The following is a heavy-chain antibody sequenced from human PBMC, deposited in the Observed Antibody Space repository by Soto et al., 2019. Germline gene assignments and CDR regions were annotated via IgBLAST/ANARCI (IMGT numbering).Heavy chain of an antibody. CDR1: GGSITPYY. V-gene: IGHV4-59*07. J-gene: IGHJ3*01. D-gene: IGHD2-15*01. CDR2: VSYSGKT. CDR3: ARQQYTVVTAFDV. Sequence: QVQLQESGPGLVRTSDTLSLTCTVSGGSITPYYWSWIRQPPGEGLEWIGYVSYSGKTGYNPSLKSRVSMSIDTSKNEFSQKLTSLTAADAATYYCARQQYTVVTAFDVWGQGTTVAVSS.